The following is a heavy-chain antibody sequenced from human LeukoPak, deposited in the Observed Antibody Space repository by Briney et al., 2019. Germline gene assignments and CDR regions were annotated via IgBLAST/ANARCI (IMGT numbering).Heavy chain of an antibody. Sequence: GSLRLSCAASGFTFSSYGMHWVRQAPGKGLEWVAVIWYDGSNKYYADSVKGRFTISRDNSKNTLYLQMNSLRAEDTAVYYCAREGGYYYGSGSYSLGAFDIWGQGTMVTVSS. CDR3: AREGGYYYGSGSYSLGAFDI. V-gene: IGHV3-33*01. J-gene: IGHJ3*02. CDR2: IWYDGSNK. D-gene: IGHD3-10*01. CDR1: GFTFSSYG.